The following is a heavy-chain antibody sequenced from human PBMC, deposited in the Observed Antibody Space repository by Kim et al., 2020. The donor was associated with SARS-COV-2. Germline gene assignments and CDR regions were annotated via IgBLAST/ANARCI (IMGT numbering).Heavy chain of an antibody. Sequence: VKGRFTISRDNSKNTLYLQMNSLRAEDTAVYYCARASGDSFGGVIADFDYWGQGTLVTVSS. J-gene: IGHJ4*02. V-gene: IGHV3-30*01. D-gene: IGHD3-16*02. CDR3: ARASGDSFGGVIADFDY.